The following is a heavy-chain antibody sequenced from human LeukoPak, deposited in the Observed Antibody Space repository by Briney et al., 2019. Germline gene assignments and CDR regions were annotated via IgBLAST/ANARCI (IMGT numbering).Heavy chain of an antibody. CDR2: MNPNSGNT. CDR3: ARVSCSGGSCYQGY. CDR1: RYTFTSYD. D-gene: IGHD2-15*01. V-gene: IGHV1-8*01. J-gene: IGHJ4*02. Sequence: ASVKVSCKASRYTFTSYDINWVRQATGQGLEWMGWMNPNSGNTGYAQKFQGRVTMTRNTSISTAYMELSSLRSEDTAVYYCARVSCSGGSCYQGYWGQGTLVTVSS.